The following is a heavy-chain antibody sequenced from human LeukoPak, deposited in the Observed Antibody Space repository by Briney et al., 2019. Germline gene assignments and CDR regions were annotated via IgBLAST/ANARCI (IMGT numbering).Heavy chain of an antibody. CDR2: ISSSSSYT. CDR1: GFTFSDYY. J-gene: IGHJ6*02. D-gene: IGHD2-2*01. V-gene: IGHV3-11*03. CDR3: VRSVVVPAAMSWYYYGMDV. Sequence: PGGSLRLSCAASGFTFSDYYMSWIRQAPGKGLEWVSYISSSSSYTNYADSVKGRFTISRDNAKNSLYLQMNSLRAEDTAVYYCVRSVVVPAAMSWYYYGMDVWGQGTTVTVSS.